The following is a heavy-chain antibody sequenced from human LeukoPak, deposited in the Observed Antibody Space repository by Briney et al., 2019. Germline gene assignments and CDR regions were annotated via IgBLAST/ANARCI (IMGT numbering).Heavy chain of an antibody. J-gene: IGHJ4*02. Sequence: PGGSLRLSCAASGFTFSSYAMSWVRQAPGKGLEWVSAISGSGGSTYYADFVKGRFTISTDNSKNTLYLQMNSVRAEDTAAYYCAKGGDLDYWGQGTLVTVSS. V-gene: IGHV3-23*01. D-gene: IGHD2-21*02. CDR1: GFTFSSYA. CDR2: ISGSGGST. CDR3: AKGGDLDY.